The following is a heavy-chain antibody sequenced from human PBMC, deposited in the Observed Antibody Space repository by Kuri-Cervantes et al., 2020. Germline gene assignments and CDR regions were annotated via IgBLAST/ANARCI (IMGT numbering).Heavy chain of an antibody. Sequence: SETLSLTCTVSGGSITSSSYYWGWIRQPPGKGLEWIGSVYHSGSTYYNPSLKSRVTISVDTSKNQFSLKLSSVTAADTAVYYCARKIAVAGTSFDYWGQGTLVTVSS. D-gene: IGHD6-19*01. V-gene: IGHV4-39*01. CDR2: VYHSGST. J-gene: IGHJ4*02. CDR3: ARKIAVAGTSFDY. CDR1: GGSITSSSYY.